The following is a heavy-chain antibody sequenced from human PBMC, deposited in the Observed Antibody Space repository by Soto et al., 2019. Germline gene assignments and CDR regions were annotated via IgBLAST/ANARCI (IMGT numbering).Heavy chain of an antibody. Sequence: SVKVSCKASGGTFSSYAISWVRQAPGQGLEWMGGIIPIFGTANYAQKFQGRVTITADESTSTAYMELSSLRSEDTAVYYCARSITNLYFFDYWGQGTLVTVSS. D-gene: IGHD2-2*01. CDR3: ARSITNLYFFDY. CDR2: IIPIFGTA. J-gene: IGHJ4*02. CDR1: GGTFSSYA. V-gene: IGHV1-69*13.